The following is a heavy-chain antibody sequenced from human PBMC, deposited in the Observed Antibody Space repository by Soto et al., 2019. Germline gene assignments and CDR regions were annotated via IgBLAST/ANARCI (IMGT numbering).Heavy chain of an antibody. V-gene: IGHV3-7*01. D-gene: IGHD6-13*01. J-gene: IGHJ3*01. CDR2: IKQDGSDK. CDR1: GFTFSSSW. CDR3: ARSSFLAAAV. Sequence: EVQLVESGGGLVQPGGSLRLSCVASGFTFSSSWMSWVRQAPGKGLEWVANIKQDGSDKYYVDSVEGRFTISRNNAKNSLYLQMNSLRGEDTAVYYCARSSFLAAAVGGQGTSVIVSS.